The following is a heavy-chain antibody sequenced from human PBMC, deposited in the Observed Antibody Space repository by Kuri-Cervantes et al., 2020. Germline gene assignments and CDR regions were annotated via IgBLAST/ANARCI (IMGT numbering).Heavy chain of an antibody. CDR1: GGSISSYY. Sequence: SETLSLTCTVSGGSISSYYWSWIRQPPGKGLEWIGYIYSSGSTNYNPSLKSRVTISVDTSKHQFSLKLSSVTAADTAVYYCARTLSLGSYYFDYWGQGTLVTVSS. J-gene: IGHJ4*02. V-gene: IGHV4-59*01. D-gene: IGHD2/OR15-2a*01. CDR3: ARTLSLGSYYFDY. CDR2: IYSSGST.